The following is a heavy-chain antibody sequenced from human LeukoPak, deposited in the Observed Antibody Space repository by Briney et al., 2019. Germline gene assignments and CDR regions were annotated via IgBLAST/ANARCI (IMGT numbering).Heavy chain of an antibody. Sequence: SETLSLTCTVSGGSISSSHWSWIRQPAGKGLEWIGHIYASGSTNYNPSLKSRVTMSVDTSKNQLSLNLTSVTAADTAVYYCARVSDPRYSFFDPWGQGTLITVSS. J-gene: IGHJ5*02. CDR3: ARVSDPRYSFFDP. V-gene: IGHV4-4*07. D-gene: IGHD5-18*01. CDR1: GGSISSSH. CDR2: IYASGST.